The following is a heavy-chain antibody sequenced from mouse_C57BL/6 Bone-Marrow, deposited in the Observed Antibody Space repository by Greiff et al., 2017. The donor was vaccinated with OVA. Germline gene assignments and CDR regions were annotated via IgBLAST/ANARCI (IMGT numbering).Heavy chain of an antibody. J-gene: IGHJ1*03. Sequence: VQLQESGAELVRPGASVKLSCKASGYTFTSYGISWVKQSTGQGLEWIGEIYPRSGNTYYNEKFKGKATLTADKSSSTAYMELRSLTSEDSAVYFCAGRGTTVAYGYFYVWGTGTTVTVSS. CDR1: GYTFTSYG. V-gene: IGHV1-81*01. D-gene: IGHD1-1*01. CDR2: IYPRSGNT. CDR3: AGRGTTVAYGYFYV.